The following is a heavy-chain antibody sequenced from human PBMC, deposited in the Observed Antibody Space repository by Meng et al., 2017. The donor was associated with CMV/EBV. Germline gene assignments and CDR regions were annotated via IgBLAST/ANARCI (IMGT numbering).Heavy chain of an antibody. CDR2: IDSDGRGI. V-gene: IGHV3-74*03. CDR1: GFTLRRYW. D-gene: IGHD1-26*01. Sequence: GQLVEYGGGLVQPGGSLRLSCAVSGFTLRRYWMHWVRQAPGKGLEWVSRIDSDGRGITYADSVRGRFTISRDDAKNTLYLQMNSLRVEDTAVYYCARGVAESLGWEMGYWGQGTLVTVSS. J-gene: IGHJ4*02. CDR3: ARGVAESLGWEMGY.